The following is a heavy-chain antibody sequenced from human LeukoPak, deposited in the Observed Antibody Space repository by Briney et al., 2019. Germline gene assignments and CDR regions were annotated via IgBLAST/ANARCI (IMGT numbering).Heavy chain of an antibody. J-gene: IGHJ5*02. D-gene: IGHD2-2*01. Sequence: GGSLRLSCAASGFTFSDYYMSWIRQAPGKGLEWVSYISSSGSTIYYADSVKGRFTISRDNAKNSLYLQMNSLRAEDTAVYYCARGGMKGYCSSTSCLNWFDPWGQGTLVTVSS. V-gene: IGHV3-11*01. CDR3: ARGGMKGYCSSTSCLNWFDP. CDR2: ISSSGSTI. CDR1: GFTFSDYY.